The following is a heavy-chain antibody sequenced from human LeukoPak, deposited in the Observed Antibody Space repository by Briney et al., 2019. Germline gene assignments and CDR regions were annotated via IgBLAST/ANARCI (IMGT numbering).Heavy chain of an antibody. CDR3: ARQGTYSSAIGMGY. CDR2: INPSGGST. D-gene: IGHD6-19*01. J-gene: IGHJ4*02. CDR1: GYTFNNHY. V-gene: IGHV1-46*02. Sequence: GASVKVSCKASGYTFNNHYMYWVRQVPGQGLERMGVINPSGGSTSYAQKFQGRVTMTRDTSTRTVYMEVNSLRSEDTAVYYCARQGTYSSAIGMGYWGQGTLVTVSS.